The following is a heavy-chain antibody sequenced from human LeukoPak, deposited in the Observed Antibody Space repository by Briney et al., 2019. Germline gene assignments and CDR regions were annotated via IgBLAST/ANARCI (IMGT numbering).Heavy chain of an antibody. CDR1: GYTLTELS. J-gene: IGHJ1*01. CDR2: FDPEDGET. Sequence: ASVKVSCKVSGYTLTELSMHWVRQAPGRGLEWMGGFDPEDGETIYAQKFQGRVTMTEDTSTDTAYMELSSLRSEDTAVYYCATDEQWLVAFQHWGQSTLVTVSS. D-gene: IGHD6-19*01. V-gene: IGHV1-24*01. CDR3: ATDEQWLVAFQH.